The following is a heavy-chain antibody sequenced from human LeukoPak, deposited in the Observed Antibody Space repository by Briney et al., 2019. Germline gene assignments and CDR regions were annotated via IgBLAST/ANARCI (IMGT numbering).Heavy chain of an antibody. V-gene: IGHV3-21*01. CDR2: ISSISTYK. CDR3: AKSGYFDY. D-gene: IGHD7-27*01. CDR1: GFTFSSYS. J-gene: IGHJ4*02. Sequence: PGGSLRLSCAASGFTFSSYSMTWVRQAPGKGLEWTSSISSISTYKFYADSVKGRFTISRDNSKNTLYLQMNSLRAEDTAVYYCAKSGYFDYWGQGTLVTVSS.